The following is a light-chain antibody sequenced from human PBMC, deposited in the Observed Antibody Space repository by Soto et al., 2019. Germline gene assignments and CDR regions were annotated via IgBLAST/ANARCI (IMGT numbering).Light chain of an antibody. Sequence: EIVLTQSPGFLSLSPGERATLSCRASQSVDSSFFAWYQQKPGQAPRLLIYGASKRATCIPDRFSGSGSGRDFTITISRLEPEDFAVYYCQQYVSSVTFGQGTKVEIK. CDR3: QQYVSSVT. CDR2: GAS. V-gene: IGKV3-20*01. J-gene: IGKJ1*01. CDR1: QSVDSSF.